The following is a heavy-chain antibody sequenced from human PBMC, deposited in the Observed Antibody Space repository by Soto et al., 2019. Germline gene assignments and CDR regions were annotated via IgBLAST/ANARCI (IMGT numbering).Heavy chain of an antibody. D-gene: IGHD5-18*01. J-gene: IGHJ5*02. CDR3: ARVRKQLCRFDP. CDR2: IYYSGST. CDR1: GGSISSGDYY. V-gene: IGHV4-30-4*01. Sequence: KSSETLSLTCTVSGGSISSGDYYWSWIRQPPGKGLEWIGYIYYSGSTYYNPSLKSRVTISVDTSKNQFSLKLSSVTAADTAVYYCARVRKQLCRFDPWGQGTLVTVSS.